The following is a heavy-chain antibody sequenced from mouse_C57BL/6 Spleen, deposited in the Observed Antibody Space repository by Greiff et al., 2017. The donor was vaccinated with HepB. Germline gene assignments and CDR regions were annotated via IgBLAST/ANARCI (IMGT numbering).Heavy chain of an antibody. CDR3: ATDGYHAMDY. J-gene: IGHJ4*01. CDR2: IDPSDSET. Sequence: QVHVKQPGAELVRPGSSVKLSCKASGYTFTSYWMHWVKQRPIQGLEWIGNIDPSDSETHYNQKFKDKATLTVDKSSSTAYMQLSSLTSEDSAVYYCATDGYHAMDYWGQGTSVTVSS. V-gene: IGHV1-52*01. CDR1: GYTFTSYW. D-gene: IGHD2-3*01.